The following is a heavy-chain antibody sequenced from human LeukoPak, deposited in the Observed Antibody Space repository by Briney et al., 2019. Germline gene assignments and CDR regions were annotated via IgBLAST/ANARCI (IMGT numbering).Heavy chain of an antibody. Sequence: KPSETLSLTCTVSGGSISSYYWSWIRQPPGKGLEWIGYIYYSGSTNYNPSLKSRVTISVDTSKNQFSLKLSSVTAADTAVYYCARDGYSSGWYLWGNDYWGQGTLVTVSS. CDR3: ARDGYSSGWYLWGNDY. J-gene: IGHJ4*02. CDR1: GGSISSYY. V-gene: IGHV4-59*01. D-gene: IGHD6-19*01. CDR2: IYYSGST.